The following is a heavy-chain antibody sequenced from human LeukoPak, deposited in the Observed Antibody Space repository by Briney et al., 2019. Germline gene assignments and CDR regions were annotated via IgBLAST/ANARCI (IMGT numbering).Heavy chain of an antibody. CDR3: ARGSTYYDSSGQVPFDY. CDR2: ISGSSSTI. V-gene: IGHV3-48*01. CDR1: GFTFSSYS. J-gene: IGHJ4*02. Sequence: GGSLRLSCATSGFTFSSYSMNWVRQAPGKGLEWGSYISGSSSTICYADSVKGRFTISRDNGKNTLYLQMNSLRAEDTAVYYCARGSTYYDSSGQVPFDYWGQGTLVTASS. D-gene: IGHD3-22*01.